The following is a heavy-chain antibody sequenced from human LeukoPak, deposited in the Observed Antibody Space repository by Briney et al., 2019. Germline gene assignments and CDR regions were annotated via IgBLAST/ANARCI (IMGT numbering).Heavy chain of an antibody. D-gene: IGHD3-3*01. J-gene: IGHJ4*02. CDR3: AREAVLSGTSVFDY. CDR2: MSYDGSEE. V-gene: IGHV3-30-3*01. CDR1: GFTFSGYA. Sequence: PGGSLRLSCAASGFTFSGYAMHWVRQAPGKGLEWVTLMSYDGSEEYYANSVKGRFTISRDISKNTVYLQMNSLRAEDTAEYYCAREAVLSGTSVFDYWGRGTLITVSS.